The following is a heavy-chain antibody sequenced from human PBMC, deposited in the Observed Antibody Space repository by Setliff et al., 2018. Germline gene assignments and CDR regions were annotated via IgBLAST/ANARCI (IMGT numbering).Heavy chain of an antibody. V-gene: IGHV1-2*06. J-gene: IGHJ4*02. CDR1: GYTFTGYY. Sequence: ASVKVSCKASGYTFTGYYVHWVRQAPGQGLEWMGRINPNSGGTNYAQKFQGRVTMTRDTSISTAYMDLSRLRSDDTAVYYCARDLYNSGSDYWGQGTLVTVSS. CDR2: INPNSGGT. CDR3: ARDLYNSGSDY. D-gene: IGHD6-25*01.